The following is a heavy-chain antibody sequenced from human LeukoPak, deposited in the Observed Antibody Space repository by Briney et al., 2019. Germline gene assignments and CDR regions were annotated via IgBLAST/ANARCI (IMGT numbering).Heavy chain of an antibody. CDR3: ARGRVKNNNWFDP. J-gene: IGHJ5*02. Sequence: GASVKVSCKASGYTFTGYYMHWVRQAPGQGLEWMGWINPNSGGTNYAQKFQSRVTMTRDTSISTAYMELSRLRSDDTAVYYCARGRVKNNNWFDPWGQGTLVTVSS. V-gene: IGHV1-2*02. CDR1: GYTFTGYY. CDR2: INPNSGGT.